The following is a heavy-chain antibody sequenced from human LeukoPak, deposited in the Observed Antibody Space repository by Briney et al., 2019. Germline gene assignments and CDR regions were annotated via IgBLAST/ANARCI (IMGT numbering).Heavy chain of an antibody. D-gene: IGHD3-10*01. CDR2: IYHSGST. CDR3: ARDIGSGSYYNVRDA. Sequence: SQTLSLTCTVSGAFISSGGYYWSWIRQPPGKGLEWIGHIYHSGSTYYNPSLKSRVTILVDNSKNQFSLKLTSVTAADTAVYYCARDIGSGSYYNVRDAWGQGTLVTVSS. CDR1: GAFISSGGYY. J-gene: IGHJ4*02. V-gene: IGHV4-30-2*01.